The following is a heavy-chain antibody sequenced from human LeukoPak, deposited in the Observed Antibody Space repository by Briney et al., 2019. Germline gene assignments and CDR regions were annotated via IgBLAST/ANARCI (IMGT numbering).Heavy chain of an antibody. D-gene: IGHD2-2*01. CDR3: ARDLSSYCSSTSCPLGY. Sequence: PSETLSLTCTVSGGSISSYYWSWIRQPPGKGLEWIGYIYYSGSTNYNPSLKSRVTMSVDTSKNQFSLKLSSVTAADTAVYYCARDLSSYCSSTSCPLGYWGQGTLVTVSS. CDR1: GGSISSYY. CDR2: IYYSGST. V-gene: IGHV4-59*12. J-gene: IGHJ4*02.